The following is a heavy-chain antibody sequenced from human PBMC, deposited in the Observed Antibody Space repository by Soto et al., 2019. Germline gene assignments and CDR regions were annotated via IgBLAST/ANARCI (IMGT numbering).Heavy chain of an antibody. CDR1: GYTFTIYY. CDR3: ARAYYDSSGYYSDY. Sequence: ASVKVSCKASGYTFTIYYMHCVLQSPGQGLEWMGIINPSGGSASYAQKFQGRVTMTRDTSTSTVYMELSSLRSEDTAVYYCARAYYDSSGYYSDYWGQGTLVTVSS. D-gene: IGHD3-22*01. CDR2: INPSGGSA. V-gene: IGHV1-46*01. J-gene: IGHJ4*02.